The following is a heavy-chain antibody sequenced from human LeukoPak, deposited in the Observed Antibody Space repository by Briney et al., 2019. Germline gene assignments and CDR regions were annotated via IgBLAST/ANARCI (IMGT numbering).Heavy chain of an antibody. CDR1: GGSFSGYY. CDR3: ARGLPTVTTRSVYYYGMDV. CDR2: INHSGST. V-gene: IGHV4-34*01. D-gene: IGHD4-11*01. J-gene: IGHJ6*02. Sequence: SETLSLTCAVYGGSFSGYYWSWIRQPPGKGLEWIGEINHSGSTNYNPSLKSRVTISVDTSKNQFSLKLSSVTAADTAVYYCARGLPTVTTRSVYYYGMDVWGQGTTVTVSS.